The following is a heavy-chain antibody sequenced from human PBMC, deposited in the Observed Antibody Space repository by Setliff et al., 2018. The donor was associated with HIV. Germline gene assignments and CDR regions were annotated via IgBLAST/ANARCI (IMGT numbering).Heavy chain of an antibody. J-gene: IGHJ4*02. CDR3: ARGRKKTLAVSGTRYFDF. CDR1: GGSFSGYY. V-gene: IGHV4-34*01. CDR2: VTHSGST. Sequence: LSLTCAVYGGSFSGYYWSWIRQPPGKGLEWIGEVTHSGSTTYDPSLKSRITISVDTSKNQFSLKLTSVTAADMGVYYCARGRKKTLAVSGTRYFDFWGQGTLVTVSS. D-gene: IGHD6-19*01.